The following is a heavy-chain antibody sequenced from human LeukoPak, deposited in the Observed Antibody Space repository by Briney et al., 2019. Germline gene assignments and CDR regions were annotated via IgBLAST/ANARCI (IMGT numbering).Heavy chain of an antibody. CDR2: INSDGSTT. Sequence: PGGSLRLSSAASGFTFTGYGMHWVRQAPGKGLVWVSRINSDGSTTSYADSVMGRFTISRDNAKNTLYLQMNSLRAEDTAVYYCARVIYSGWQGELSDWGQGTLVTVSS. D-gene: IGHD6-19*01. CDR3: ARVIYSGWQGELSD. V-gene: IGHV3-74*01. CDR1: GFTFTGYG. J-gene: IGHJ4*02.